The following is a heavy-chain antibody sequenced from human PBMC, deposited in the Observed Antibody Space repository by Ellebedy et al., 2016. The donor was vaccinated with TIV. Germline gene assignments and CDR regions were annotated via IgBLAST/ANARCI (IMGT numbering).Heavy chain of an antibody. J-gene: IGHJ4*02. CDR3: AKESDAYDSALFDY. CDR1: GFTFSSYA. Sequence: PGGSLRLSCAASGFTFSSYAMSWVRQAPGKGLEWVSTISGSGGSIYYADSVKGRFTISRDNSKNTLYLQMSSLRAEDTAVYYCAKESDAYDSALFDYWGQGTLVTVSS. CDR2: ISGSGGSI. D-gene: IGHD3-22*01. V-gene: IGHV3-23*01.